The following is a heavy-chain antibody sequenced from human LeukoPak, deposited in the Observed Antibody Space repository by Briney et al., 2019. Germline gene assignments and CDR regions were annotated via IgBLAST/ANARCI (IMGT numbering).Heavy chain of an antibody. V-gene: IGHV4-39*07. Sequence: SETLSLTCTVSGGSISSSSYYWGWIRQPPGKGLEWIGSIYYSGSTYYNPSLKSRVTISVDTSKNQFSLKLSSVTAADTAVYYCARVGIAAAVSYWYFDLWGCGTLVTVSS. CDR1: GGSISSSSYY. D-gene: IGHD6-13*01. CDR3: ARVGIAAAVSYWYFDL. J-gene: IGHJ2*01. CDR2: IYYSGST.